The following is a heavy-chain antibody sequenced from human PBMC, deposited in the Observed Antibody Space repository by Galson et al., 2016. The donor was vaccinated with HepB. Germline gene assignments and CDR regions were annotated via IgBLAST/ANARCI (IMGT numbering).Heavy chain of an antibody. Sequence: SLRLSCAASGFSFDRYGMHWVRQAPGKGREWVAVISYDEIKTDYADSVQGRFTISRDNSNNTLFLHMERLSPQDTALYFCAKSAMEWLHLPRPLDFWGQGALVTVSS. D-gene: IGHD3-3*01. CDR3: AKSAMEWLHLPRPLDF. CDR1: GFSFDRYG. J-gene: IGHJ4*02. CDR2: ISYDEIKT. V-gene: IGHV3-30*18.